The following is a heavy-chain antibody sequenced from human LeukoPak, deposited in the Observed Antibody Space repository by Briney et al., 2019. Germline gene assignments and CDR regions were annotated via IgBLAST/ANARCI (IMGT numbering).Heavy chain of an antibody. V-gene: IGHV1-18*01. J-gene: IGHJ5*02. CDR1: GYTFTSYG. Sequence: ASVKVSCKASGYTFTSYGISWLRQAPGQGLEWMGWISAYNGNTNYAQKPQGRVTMTTDTSTSTAYMELRSLRSDDTAVYYCARGAAAGIPEDWFDPWGQGTLVTVSS. D-gene: IGHD6-13*01. CDR2: ISAYNGNT. CDR3: ARGAAAGIPEDWFDP.